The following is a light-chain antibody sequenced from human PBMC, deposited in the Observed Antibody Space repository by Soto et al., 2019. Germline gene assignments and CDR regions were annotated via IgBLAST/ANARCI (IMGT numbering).Light chain of an antibody. J-gene: IGLJ2*01. CDR1: SSNIGAGYA. CDR3: QSFDAGLSGAI. V-gene: IGLV1-40*01. Sequence: QSALAQPPSVSGAPGQSVTVSCTGSSSNIGAGYAVRWYQQLPGAAPKLLLYDNVQRPSGVPDRFSGSKSGTSASLAITGLRSEDEADYYCQSFDAGLSGAIFGGGTQLTVL. CDR2: DNV.